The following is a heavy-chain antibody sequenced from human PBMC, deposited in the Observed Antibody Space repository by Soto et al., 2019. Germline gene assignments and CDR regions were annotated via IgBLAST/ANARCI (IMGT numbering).Heavy chain of an antibody. D-gene: IGHD3-10*01. CDR1: GGSISSGDYY. Sequence: QVPLQESGPGLVKPSQTLSLTCTVSGGSISSGDYYWSWIRQPPGKGLEWIGYIYYSGSTYYNPSLTSRVTIAEDTSKNQYSLKLSSVSAEDTVVYCWAGGVSSGRGRYAFDIWGPGTNGHRLL. J-gene: IGHJ3*02. CDR2: IYYSGST. V-gene: IGHV4-30-4*01. CDR3: AGGVSSGRGRYAFDI.